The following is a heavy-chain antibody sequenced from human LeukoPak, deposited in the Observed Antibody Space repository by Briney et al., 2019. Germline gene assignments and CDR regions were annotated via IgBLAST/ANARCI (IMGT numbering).Heavy chain of an antibody. V-gene: IGHV3-33*01. CDR1: GFTFSSYG. J-gene: IGHJ5*02. D-gene: IGHD3-10*01. CDR3: ARGGPFGNWFDP. Sequence: GGSLRLSCAASGFTFSSYGMHWVRQAPGKGLEWVAVIWYDGSSKYYTDSVKGRFTISRDNSKNTLYLQMNSLRAEDTAVYYCARGGPFGNWFDPWGQGTLVTVSS. CDR2: IWYDGSSK.